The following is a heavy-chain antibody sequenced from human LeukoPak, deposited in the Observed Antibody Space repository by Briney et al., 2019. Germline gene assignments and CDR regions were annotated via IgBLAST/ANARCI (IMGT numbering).Heavy chain of an antibody. J-gene: IGHJ4*02. CDR2: IYYSGST. CDR1: GGSISSGGYY. D-gene: IGHD1-14*01. Sequence: SETLSLTCTVSGGSISSGGYYWSWIRQHPGKGLEWIGYIYYSGSTYYNPSLKSRVTISVDTSKNQFSLKLSSVTAADTAVYYCARVRSRLTGDGYWGQGTLVTVSS. CDR3: ARVRSRLTGDGY. V-gene: IGHV4-31*03.